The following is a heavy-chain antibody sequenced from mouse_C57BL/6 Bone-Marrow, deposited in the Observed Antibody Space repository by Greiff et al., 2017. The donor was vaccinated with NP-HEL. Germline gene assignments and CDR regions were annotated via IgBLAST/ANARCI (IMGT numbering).Heavy chain of an antibody. V-gene: IGHV5-9-1*02. Sequence: EVKLVESGEGLVKPGGSLKLSCAASGFTFSSYAMSWVRQTPEKRLEWVAYISSGGDYIYYADTVKGRFTISRDNARNTLYLQMSSLKSEDTAMYYCTRVLCGDYYGSSYAMDYWGQGTSVTVSS. CDR2: ISSGGDYI. CDR3: TRVLCGDYYGSSYAMDY. D-gene: IGHD1-1*01. J-gene: IGHJ4*01. CDR1: GFTFSSYA.